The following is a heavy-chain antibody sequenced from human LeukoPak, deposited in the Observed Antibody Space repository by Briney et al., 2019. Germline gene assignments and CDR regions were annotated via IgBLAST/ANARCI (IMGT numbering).Heavy chain of an antibody. Sequence: SETLSLTCTVSGSSISSGGYYWSWIRQPPGKGLEWIGYIYHSGSTYYNPSLKSRVTISVDRSKNQFSLKLSSVTAADTAVYYCAKGSELLWFGELFYFDYWGQGTLVTVSS. J-gene: IGHJ4*02. V-gene: IGHV4-30-2*01. CDR3: AKGSELLWFGELFYFDY. CDR1: GSSISSGGYY. CDR2: IYHSGST. D-gene: IGHD3-10*01.